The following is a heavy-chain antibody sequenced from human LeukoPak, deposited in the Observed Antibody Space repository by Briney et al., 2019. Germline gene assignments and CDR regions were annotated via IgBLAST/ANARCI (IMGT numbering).Heavy chain of an antibody. J-gene: IGHJ4*02. CDR2: ISSSSSYI. CDR3: ARGGKQWRGGNYFDS. V-gene: IGHV3-21*01. CDR1: GFTFSSYS. Sequence: GGSLRLSCAASGFTFSSYSMNWVRQAPGKGLEWVSSISSSSSYIYYADSVKGRFTISRDNAKNSLYLQMNSLRAEDTAVYYCARGGKQWRGGNYFDSWGQGTLVAVSS. D-gene: IGHD6-19*01.